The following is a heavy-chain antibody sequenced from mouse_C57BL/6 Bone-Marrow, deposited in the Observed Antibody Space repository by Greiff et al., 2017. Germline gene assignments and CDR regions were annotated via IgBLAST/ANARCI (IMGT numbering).Heavy chain of an antibody. D-gene: IGHD2-4*01. CDR2: INPSSGYT. J-gene: IGHJ2*01. Sequence: VQLQQSGAELARPGASVKMSCKASGYTFTSYTMHWVKQRPGQGLEWIGYINPSSGYTKYNQKFKDKATLTADKSSSTAYMQLSSLTSEDSAVYYCARDDYDFGHYFDYWGQGTTPTVSS. CDR1: GYTFTSYT. V-gene: IGHV1-4*01. CDR3: ARDDYDFGHYFDY.